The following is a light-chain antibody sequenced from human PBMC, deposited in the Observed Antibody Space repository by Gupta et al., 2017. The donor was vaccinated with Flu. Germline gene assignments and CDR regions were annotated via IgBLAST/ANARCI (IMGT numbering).Light chain of an antibody. CDR3: QTADSNYNWV. Sequence: PGKTAGITCAGDVLAEAFVYWNRQKTGQPPALVMFKNTKRASGIPDRFSGSTSGTTVTLTISGDQPEDEADYYCQTADSNYNWVFGGGTKLTV. CDR1: VLAEAF. CDR2: KNT. J-gene: IGLJ3*02. V-gene: IGLV3-25*03.